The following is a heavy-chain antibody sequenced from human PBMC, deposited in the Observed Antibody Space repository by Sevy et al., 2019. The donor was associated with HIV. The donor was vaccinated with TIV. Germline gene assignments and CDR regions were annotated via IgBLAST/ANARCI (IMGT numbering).Heavy chain of an antibody. V-gene: IGHV3-73*01. CDR3: TRGVVGATKGGLDY. J-gene: IGHJ4*02. CDR2: IRSKANSYAT. CDR1: GFTFSGSA. Sequence: GGSLRLSCAASGFTFSGSAMHWVRQASGKGLEWVGRIRSKANSYATAYAASVKGRFTISRDDSKNTAYLQMNRLKTEDTAVYYCTRGVVGATKGGLDYWGQGTLVTVSS. D-gene: IGHD1-26*01.